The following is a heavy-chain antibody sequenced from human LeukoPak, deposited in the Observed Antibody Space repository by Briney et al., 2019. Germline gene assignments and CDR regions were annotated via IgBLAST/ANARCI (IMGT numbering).Heavy chain of an antibody. J-gene: IGHJ6*03. D-gene: IGHD2-21*01. CDR3: LRGMRCILWYYYYMDV. CDR2: MNPNSGNT. V-gene: IGHV1-8*01. Sequence: GASVKVSCKASGYTFTSYDINWVRQATGHRLEWMGWMNPNSGNTGYAQKFQGRVTMTRNTSISTAYMELSSLISDDTAVYYCLRGMRCILWYYYYMDVWGKGTTVTVSS. CDR1: GYTFTSYD.